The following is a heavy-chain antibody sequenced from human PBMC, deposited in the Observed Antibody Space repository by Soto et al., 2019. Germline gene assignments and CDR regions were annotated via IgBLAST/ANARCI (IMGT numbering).Heavy chain of an antibody. CDR1: GFTFSNYW. J-gene: IGHJ6*02. V-gene: IGHV3-74*01. Sequence: EVQLVESGGGLVQPGGSLRLSCVASGFTFSNYWMHWVRQAPRKGLVWVSRIKFDGSSTSYADSVKGRFTISRDNADNTVYLQMNSLRAEDTGVYYCARGVRYYSGVDVWGQGTTVTVSS. CDR2: IKFDGSST. CDR3: ARGVRYYSGVDV. D-gene: IGHD1-1*01.